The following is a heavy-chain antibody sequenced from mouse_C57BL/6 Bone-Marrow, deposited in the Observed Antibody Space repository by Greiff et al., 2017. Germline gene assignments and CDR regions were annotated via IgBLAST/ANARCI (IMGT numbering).Heavy chain of an antibody. J-gene: IGHJ2*01. CDR3: ARWELGRIDY. Sequence: VQLKESGPELVKPGASVKISCKASGYSFTGYYMNWVKQSPEKSLEWIGEINPSTGGTTYNQKFKAKATLTVDKSSSTAYMQLKSLTSEDSAVYYCARWELGRIDYWGKGTTLTVSS. CDR2: INPSTGGT. V-gene: IGHV1-42*01. CDR1: GYSFTGYY. D-gene: IGHD4-1*01.